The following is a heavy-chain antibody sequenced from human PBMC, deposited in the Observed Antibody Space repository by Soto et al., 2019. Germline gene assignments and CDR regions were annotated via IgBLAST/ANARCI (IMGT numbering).Heavy chain of an antibody. D-gene: IGHD2-21*02. Sequence: ASVKVSCKASGYTFPSYAMHWVRQAPGQRLEWMGWINAGNGNTKYLQKFQGRVTITRDTSASTAYMELSSLRSEDTAVYYCARGYCGGDCYSARLNSYYHGMDVWGQGTTVTVSS. J-gene: IGHJ6*02. CDR1: GYTFPSYA. CDR2: INAGNGNT. V-gene: IGHV1-3*01. CDR3: ARGYCGGDCYSARLNSYYHGMDV.